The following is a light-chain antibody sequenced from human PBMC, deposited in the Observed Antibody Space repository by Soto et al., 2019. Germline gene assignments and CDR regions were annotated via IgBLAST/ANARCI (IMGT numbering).Light chain of an antibody. CDR2: EGT. Sequence: QSALTQPASVSGSPGQSLTISCTGSSTDVGNSKFVSWYQLHPGQAPKLMIYEGTKRPSGTSNRFSGSYSGNTASLTISGLQTEDEVDYYCCSHAGTYTLVFGGGTKVTVL. V-gene: IGLV2-23*01. CDR1: STDVGNSKF. J-gene: IGLJ3*02. CDR3: CSHAGTYTLV.